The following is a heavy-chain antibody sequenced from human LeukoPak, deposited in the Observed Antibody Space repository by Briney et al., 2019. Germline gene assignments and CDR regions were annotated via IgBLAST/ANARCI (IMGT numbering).Heavy chain of an antibody. CDR1: GFTFDDYT. Sequence: GGSLRLSCAASGFTFDDYTMHWVRQAPGKGLEWVSLISWDGGSTYYADSVKGRFTISRDNSKNSLYLQMNSLRTGDTALYYCAKDLEQAAIAYYMDVWGKGTTVTVSS. J-gene: IGHJ6*03. V-gene: IGHV3-43*01. CDR2: ISWDGGST. D-gene: IGHD2-2*01. CDR3: AKDLEQAAIAYYMDV.